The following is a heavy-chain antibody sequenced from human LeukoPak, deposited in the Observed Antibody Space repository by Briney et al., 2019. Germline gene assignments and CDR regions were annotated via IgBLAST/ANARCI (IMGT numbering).Heavy chain of an antibody. CDR1: GGSFSGYY. J-gene: IGHJ4*02. CDR3: ARWGLVWGSYRYGSY. V-gene: IGHV4-34*01. D-gene: IGHD3-16*02. CDR2: INHSGST. Sequence: PSETLSLTCAVYGGSFSGYYWSWIRQPPGKGLEWIGEINHSGSTNYNPSLKSRVTISVDTSKNQFSLKLSSVTAADTAVYYCARWGLVWGSYRYGSYWGQGTLVTVSS.